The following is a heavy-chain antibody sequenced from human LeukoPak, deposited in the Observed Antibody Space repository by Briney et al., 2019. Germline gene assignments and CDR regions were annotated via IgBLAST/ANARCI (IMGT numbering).Heavy chain of an antibody. J-gene: IGHJ3*02. Sequence: ASVKVSCKASGYTFTSYDINWVRQATGQGLEWMGWMNPNSGNTGYAQKFQGRVTMTRNTSISTAYMELSSLRSEDTAVYYCARVIGIVGATTLDAFDIWGQGTMVTVSS. D-gene: IGHD1-26*01. CDR2: MNPNSGNT. V-gene: IGHV1-8*01. CDR1: GYTFTSYD. CDR3: ARVIGIVGATTLDAFDI.